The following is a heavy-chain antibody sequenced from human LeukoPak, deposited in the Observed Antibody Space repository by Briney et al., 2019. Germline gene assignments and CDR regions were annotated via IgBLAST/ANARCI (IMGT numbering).Heavy chain of an antibody. CDR1: GGTFSSYA. J-gene: IGHJ4*02. CDR3: ARLNQGSGWDFDY. Sequence: VASVKVSCKASGGTFSSYAISWVRQAPGQGLEWMGRIIPIFGTANYAQKFQGRVTITTDESTSSAYLQWSSLKASDTAMYYCARLNQGSGWDFDYWGQGTLLTVSS. V-gene: IGHV1-69*05. CDR2: IIPIFGTA. D-gene: IGHD6-19*01.